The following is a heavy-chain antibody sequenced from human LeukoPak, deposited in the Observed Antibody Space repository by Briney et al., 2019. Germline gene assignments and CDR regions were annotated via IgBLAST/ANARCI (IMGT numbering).Heavy chain of an antibody. CDR2: INHSGST. V-gene: IGHV4-34*01. CDR3: ARLGGATSPFGY. CDR1: GGSFSGYY. D-gene: IGHD1-26*01. J-gene: IGHJ4*02. Sequence: SETLSLTCAVYGGSFSGYYWSWIRQPPGKGLEWIGEINHSGSTNYNPSLKSRVTISVDTSKNQFSLKLSSVTAADTAIYYCARLGGATSPFGYWGQGTLVTVSS.